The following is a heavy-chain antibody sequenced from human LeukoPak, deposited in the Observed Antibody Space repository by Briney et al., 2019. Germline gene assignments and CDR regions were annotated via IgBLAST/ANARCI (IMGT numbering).Heavy chain of an antibody. V-gene: IGHV3-7*05. CDR3: ARDHNDAFDI. CDR1: GISFSTYW. J-gene: IGHJ3*02. CDR2: IKHDGSDK. Sequence: PGGSLRLSCVASGISFSTYWMTWGRQAPGKGLEWVANIKHDGSDKYYVDSVKGRFTISRDNAKNSVYLQMNSLRAEDTAVYYCARDHNDAFDIWGQGTMVTVSS.